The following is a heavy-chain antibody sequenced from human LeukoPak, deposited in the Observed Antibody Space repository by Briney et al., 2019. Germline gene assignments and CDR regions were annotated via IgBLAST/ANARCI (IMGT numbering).Heavy chain of an antibody. CDR3: ARDLRSVDWFDP. J-gene: IGHJ5*02. V-gene: IGHV3-21*01. CDR1: GFTFSSYS. CDR2: ISSSSSYI. D-gene: IGHD1-26*01. Sequence: GGSLRLSCAASGFTFSSYSMNWVRQAPGKGLEWVSSISSSSSYIYYADSVKGRFTISRDNAKNSLYLQMNSLRAEDTAVYCCARDLRSVDWFDPWGQGTLVTVSS.